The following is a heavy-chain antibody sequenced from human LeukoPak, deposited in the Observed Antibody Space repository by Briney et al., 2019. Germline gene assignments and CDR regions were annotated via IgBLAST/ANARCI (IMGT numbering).Heavy chain of an antibody. V-gene: IGHV4-39*01. J-gene: IGHJ3*02. CDR2: IYYSGST. CDR1: GGSISSSSYY. CDR3: ARQGDGFDI. Sequence: SETLSLTCTVSGGSISSSSYYWGWIRQPPGKGLEWIGSIYYSGSTYYNPSLKSRVTISVDTSKNQFSLKLSSVTAADTAVYYCARQGDGFDIWGQGTMVTVPS.